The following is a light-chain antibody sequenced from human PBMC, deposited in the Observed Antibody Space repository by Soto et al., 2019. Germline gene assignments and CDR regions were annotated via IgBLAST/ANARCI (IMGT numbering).Light chain of an antibody. CDR2: EVS. Sequence: SALTQPASVSGSPGQSITISCTGTSSDVGGYNYVSWYQQHPGKGPKLMIYEVSNRPSGVSNRFSGSKSGNTATLTISGLQAEDEADYYCSSYTSTTTRVFGTGTKVTVL. CDR1: SSDVGGYNY. CDR3: SSYTSTTTRV. V-gene: IGLV2-14*03. J-gene: IGLJ1*01.